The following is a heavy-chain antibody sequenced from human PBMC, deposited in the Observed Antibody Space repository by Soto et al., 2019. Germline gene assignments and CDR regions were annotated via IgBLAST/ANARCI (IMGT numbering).Heavy chain of an antibody. Sequence: PGGSLRLSCASSGFTFSSYAMSWVRQAPGKGLEWVSAISGSGGSTCYADSVKGRFTISRDNSKNTLYLQMNSLRAEDTAVYYCANPTPNQWLPNAFDIWGQGTMVTVSS. CDR3: ANPTPNQWLPNAFDI. CDR2: ISGSGGST. J-gene: IGHJ3*02. V-gene: IGHV3-23*01. D-gene: IGHD6-19*01. CDR1: GFTFSSYA.